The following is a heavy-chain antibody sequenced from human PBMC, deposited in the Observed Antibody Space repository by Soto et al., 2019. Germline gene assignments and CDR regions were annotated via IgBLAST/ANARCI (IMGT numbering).Heavy chain of an antibody. CDR2: ISYGGST. CDR3: SRGILV. D-gene: IGHD5-18*01. CDR1: GGSINSGGYC. V-gene: IGHV4-31*03. J-gene: IGHJ4*02. Sequence: QVQLQESGPGLVKPSQTLFLTCTVSGGSINSGGYCWSWIRQHPGKGLDWIGCISYGGSTSYNPSMKSRVTISVDTSKNHFSLKLISVTAADTAVYYCSRGILVWGQGALITVSS.